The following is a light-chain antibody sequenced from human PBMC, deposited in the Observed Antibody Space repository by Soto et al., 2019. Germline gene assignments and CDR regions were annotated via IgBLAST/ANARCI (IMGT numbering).Light chain of an antibody. CDR1: QDISSY. CDR2: AAS. Sequence: DIQMTQSPSSLSASVGDRVTITCRASQDISSYLAWYQQKPGKVPKLLIYAASTLHSGVPSRFSGSGSGTDFTRTISSLQPEDVATYYCQKYNSVPFTFGPGTKVDIK. J-gene: IGKJ3*01. V-gene: IGKV1-27*01. CDR3: QKYNSVPFT.